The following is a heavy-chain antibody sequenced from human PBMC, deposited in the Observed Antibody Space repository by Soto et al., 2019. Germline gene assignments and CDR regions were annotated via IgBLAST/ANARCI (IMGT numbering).Heavy chain of an antibody. J-gene: IGHJ6*02. Sequence: SPRLSFAASGLSFGDYAMHGVRQAPGKGLEWVSGISWNSGSIGYADSVKGRFTISRDNAKNSLYLQMNSLRAEDTALYYCAKSRGPYYYYGMDVWGQGTTVTVSS. CDR1: GLSFGDYA. CDR2: ISWNSGSI. CDR3: AKSRGPYYYYGMDV. V-gene: IGHV3-9*01.